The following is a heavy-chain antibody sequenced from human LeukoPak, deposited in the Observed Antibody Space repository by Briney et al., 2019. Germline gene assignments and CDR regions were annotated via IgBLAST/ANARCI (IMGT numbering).Heavy chain of an antibody. Sequence: AASVKVSCKASGGTSSSYAISWVRQAPGQGLEWMGGIIPIFGTANYAQKFQGRVTITADKSTSTAYMELSSLRSEDTAVYYCARSPHDILTGYYIGWFDPWGQGTLVTVSS. V-gene: IGHV1-69*06. CDR3: ARSPHDILTGYYIGWFDP. CDR2: IIPIFGTA. CDR1: GGTSSSYA. D-gene: IGHD3-9*01. J-gene: IGHJ5*02.